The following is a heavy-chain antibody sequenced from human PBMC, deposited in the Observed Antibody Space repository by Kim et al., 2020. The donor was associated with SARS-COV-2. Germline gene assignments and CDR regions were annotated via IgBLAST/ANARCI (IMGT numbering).Heavy chain of an antibody. V-gene: IGHV3-9*01. CDR1: GFTFDDYA. J-gene: IGHJ4*02. D-gene: IGHD4-17*01. CDR3: AKAPYGDYRDESDY. CDR2: ISWNSGSI. Sequence: GGSLRLSCAASGFTFDDYAMHWVRQAPGKGLEWVSGISWNSGSIGYADSVKGRFTISRDNAKNSLYLQMNSLRAEDTALYYCAKAPYGDYRDESDYWGQGTLVTVSS.